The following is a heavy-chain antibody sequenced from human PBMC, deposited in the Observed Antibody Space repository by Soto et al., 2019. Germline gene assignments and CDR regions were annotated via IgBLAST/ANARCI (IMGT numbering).Heavy chain of an antibody. J-gene: IGHJ6*03. Sequence: SQTLSLTCATSGDSVSSNSAAWNWIRQSPSRGLEWLGRTYYRSKWYNDYEVSVKSRITINPDTSKNQFSLQLNSVTPEDTAVYYCARVEWYYDFWSGYPNYYYYYMDVWGKGTTVTVSS. CDR2: TYYRSKWYN. CDR1: GDSVSSNSAA. CDR3: ARVEWYYDFWSGYPNYYYYYMDV. V-gene: IGHV6-1*01. D-gene: IGHD3-3*01.